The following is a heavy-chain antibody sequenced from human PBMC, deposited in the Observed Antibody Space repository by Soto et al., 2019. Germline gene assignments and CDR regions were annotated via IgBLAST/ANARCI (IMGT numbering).Heavy chain of an antibody. CDR3: VKQQMRDIRAFDY. D-gene: IGHD6-13*01. CDR2: ISGSGGST. CDR1: GFTFSNYA. J-gene: IGHJ4*02. Sequence: EVQLLESGGGLVQPGESLRLSCAVSGFTFSNYAMSWVRQVPGKGLEWVSTISGSGGSTYYADSVKGRFTISRDNSKNTLYLQMNGLRAEDTAVYDCVKQQMRDIRAFDYWGQGTLVTVSS. V-gene: IGHV3-23*01.